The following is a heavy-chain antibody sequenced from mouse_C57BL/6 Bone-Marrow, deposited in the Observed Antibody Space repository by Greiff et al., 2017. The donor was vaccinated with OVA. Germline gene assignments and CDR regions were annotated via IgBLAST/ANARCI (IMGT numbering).Heavy chain of an antibody. Sequence: EVKLVESGGGLVQPGDSLSLSCAASGFTFTNYYMSWVRQPPGKALEWLAFIRNKPNGSTTEYSASVKGRFTISRDNSQSILYLQMNALRAEDCATYYCARYKGRVAVDYFDYWGQGTALTVSS. CDR1: GFTFTNYY. CDR3: ARYKGRVAVDYFDY. J-gene: IGHJ2*01. CDR2: IRNKPNGSTT. V-gene: IGHV7-3*01. D-gene: IGHD1-1*01.